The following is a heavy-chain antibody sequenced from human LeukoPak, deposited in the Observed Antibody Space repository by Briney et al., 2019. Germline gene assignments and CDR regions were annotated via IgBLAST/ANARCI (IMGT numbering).Heavy chain of an antibody. D-gene: IGHD3-16*01. CDR3: AREGLGELTLDY. V-gene: IGHV4-59*01. J-gene: IGHJ4*02. Sequence: SETLSLTCTVSGDSISSYYWSWIRQPPGKGLEWIGHIFYSGSTNYNPSLKSRVTISLDTSKTQFSLKLSSVTTADTAVYYCAREGLGELTLDYWGQGTLVTVSS. CDR2: IFYSGST. CDR1: GDSISSYY.